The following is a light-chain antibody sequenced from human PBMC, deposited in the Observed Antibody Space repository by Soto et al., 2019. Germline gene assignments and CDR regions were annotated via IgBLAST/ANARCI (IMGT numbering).Light chain of an antibody. CDR1: QSVSSN. V-gene: IGKV3-15*01. CDR3: QQYNNWPLT. CDR2: GAS. Sequence: EIVMTRSPATLSVSPGERATLSCRASQSVSSNLAWYQQKPGQAPRLLIYGASTRATGIPARFSGSGSGTEFTLTISSLQSEDFAVYYRQQYNNWPLTFGGGTKVDIK. J-gene: IGKJ4*01.